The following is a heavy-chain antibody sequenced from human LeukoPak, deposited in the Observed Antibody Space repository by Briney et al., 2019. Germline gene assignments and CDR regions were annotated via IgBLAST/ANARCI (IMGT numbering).Heavy chain of an antibody. Sequence: GGSLSLSCAASGFTFSGSAMHWVRRASGKGLEWVGRIRSKANSYATAYAASVKGRFTISRDDSKNTAYLQMNSLKTEDTAVYYCTRHTDFWSGYYLTYFDYWGQGTLVTVSS. V-gene: IGHV3-73*01. J-gene: IGHJ4*02. CDR3: TRHTDFWSGYYLTYFDY. CDR1: GFTFSGSA. D-gene: IGHD3-3*01. CDR2: IRSKANSYAT.